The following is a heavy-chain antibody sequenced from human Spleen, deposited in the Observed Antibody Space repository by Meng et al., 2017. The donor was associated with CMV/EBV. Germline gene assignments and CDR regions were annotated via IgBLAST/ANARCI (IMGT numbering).Heavy chain of an antibody. CDR1: GLTVSSNY. D-gene: IGHD6-19*01. V-gene: IGHV3-66*01. Sequence: GQVVESWGGLVQPGGSLRLSCAASGLTVSSNYMSWVRQAPGKGLEWVSVIYSGGSTYYADSVKGRFTISRDNSKNTLYLQMNSLRAEDTAVYYCAREWAVAYFDYWGQGTLVTVSS. CDR2: IYSGGST. J-gene: IGHJ4*02. CDR3: AREWAVAYFDY.